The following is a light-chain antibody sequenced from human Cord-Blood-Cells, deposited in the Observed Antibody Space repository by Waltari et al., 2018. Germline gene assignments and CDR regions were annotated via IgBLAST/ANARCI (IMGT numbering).Light chain of an antibody. V-gene: IGKV3-11*01. CDR2: YAS. CDR3: QQRSNWPWT. J-gene: IGKJ1*01. Sequence: EIVLTQSPATLSLSHGERATLSCRASQSVSSYLAWYQQKPGQAPRLLIYYASNRATGIPARFSGSGSGTDFTLTISSLEPEDFAVYYCQQRSNWPWTFGQGTKVEIK. CDR1: QSVSSY.